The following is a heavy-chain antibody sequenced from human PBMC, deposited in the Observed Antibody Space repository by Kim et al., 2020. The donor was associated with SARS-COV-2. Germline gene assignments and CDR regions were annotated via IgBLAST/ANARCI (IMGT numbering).Heavy chain of an antibody. J-gene: IGHJ5*02. V-gene: IGHV1-2*02. CDR1: GYTFTGYY. CDR2: INPNSGGT. Sequence: ASVKVSCKASGYTFTGYYMHWVRQAPGQGLEWMGWINPNSGGTNYAQKFQGRVTMTRDTSISTAYMELSRLRSDDTAVYYCARDREDDILTGYYSASAWGQGTLVTVSS. CDR3: ARDREDDILTGYYSASA. D-gene: IGHD3-9*01.